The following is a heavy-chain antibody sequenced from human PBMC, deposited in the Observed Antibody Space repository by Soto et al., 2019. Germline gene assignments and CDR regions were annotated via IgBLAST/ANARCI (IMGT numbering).Heavy chain of an antibody. CDR2: IYPGDSDT. D-gene: IGHD2-2*01. V-gene: IGHV5-51*01. CDR3: ARACSSTSCYAPGFPYYYYGMDV. Sequence: RGESLKISCKGSGYSFTSYWISWVRQMPGKGLEWMGIIYPGDSDTRYSPSFQGQVTISADKSISTAYLQWSSLKASDTAMYYCARACSSTSCYAPGFPYYYYGMDVWGQGTTVTVSS. J-gene: IGHJ6*02. CDR1: GYSFTSYW.